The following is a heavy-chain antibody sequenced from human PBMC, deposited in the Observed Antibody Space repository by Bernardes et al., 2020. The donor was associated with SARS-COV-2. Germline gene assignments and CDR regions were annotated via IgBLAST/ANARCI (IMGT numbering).Heavy chain of an antibody. CDR2: AHHSGTT. CDR1: GAPISGSKW. V-gene: IGHV4-4*02. Sequence: SETLSLTCGVSGAPISGSKWWSWVRHPPGKGLEWIGDAHHSGTTNYNPSLKSRVNISLDKSKNQFSLRLTSVTAADTALYYCACKTTVTRGAFAAFDIWGQGTTVNVSS. D-gene: IGHD4-17*01. CDR3: ACKTTVTRGAFAAFDI. J-gene: IGHJ3*02.